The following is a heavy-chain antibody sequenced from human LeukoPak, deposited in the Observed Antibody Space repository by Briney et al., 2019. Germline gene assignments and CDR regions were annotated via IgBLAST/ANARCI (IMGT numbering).Heavy chain of an antibody. CDR2: IYHSGST. D-gene: IGHD6-13*01. CDR1: GYSISSGYY. J-gene: IGHJ4*02. CDR3: ASGILYSIFDY. Sequence: SETLSLTCTVSGYSISSGYYWGWIRPPPGKGLEWIGSIYHSGSTYYNPSLKSRVTISVDTSKNQFSLKLSSVTAADTAVYYCASGILYSIFDYWGQGTLVTVSS. V-gene: IGHV4-38-2*02.